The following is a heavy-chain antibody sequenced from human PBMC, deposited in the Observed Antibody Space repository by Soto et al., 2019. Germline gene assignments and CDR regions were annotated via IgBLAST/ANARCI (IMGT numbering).Heavy chain of an antibody. CDR1: GGSISSSSYY. J-gene: IGHJ4*02. D-gene: IGHD2-15*01. CDR3: ARRLVVAATFDY. V-gene: IGHV4-39*01. Sequence: SETLSLTCTVSGGSISSSSYYWGWIPQPPGKGLEWIGSIYYSGSTYYNPSLKSRVTISVDTSKNQFSLKLSSVTATDTAVYYCARRLVVAATFDYWGQGTLVTVSS. CDR2: IYYSGST.